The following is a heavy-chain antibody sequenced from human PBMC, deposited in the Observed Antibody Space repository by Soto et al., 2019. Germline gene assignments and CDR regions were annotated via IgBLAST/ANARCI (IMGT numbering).Heavy chain of an antibody. V-gene: IGHV3-23*01. J-gene: IGHJ6*03. CDR3: AKGVGRDCSSTSCYFTYYMDV. CDR2: ISGSGGST. D-gene: IGHD2-2*01. Sequence: PGGSLRLSCAAAGLTFSSYAMSWVRQAPGKGLEWVSAISGSGGSTYYADSVKGRFTISRDNSKNTLYLQMNSLRAEDTAVYYCAKGVGRDCSSTSCYFTYYMDVWGKGTTVTVSS. CDR1: GLTFSSYA.